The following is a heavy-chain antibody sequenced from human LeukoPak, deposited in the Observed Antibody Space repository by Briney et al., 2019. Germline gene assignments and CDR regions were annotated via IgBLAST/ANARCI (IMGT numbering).Heavy chain of an antibody. CDR2: IHYSGST. CDR1: GASITSSY. D-gene: IGHD1-26*01. V-gene: IGHV4-59*01. CDR3: ARDPSPVGSTSSLPFDI. J-gene: IGHJ3*02. Sequence: SETLSLTCTVSGASITSSYWSWIRQPPGKGLEWIGYIHYSGSTNHNPSLKSRVTISVATSKNQFSLKLTSVTAADTAVYYCARDPSPVGSTSSLPFDIWGRGTVVTVSS.